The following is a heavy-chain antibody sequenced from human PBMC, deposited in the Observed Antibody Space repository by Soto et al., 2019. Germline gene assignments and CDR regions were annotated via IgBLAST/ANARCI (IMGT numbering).Heavy chain of an antibody. CDR2: IYYSGST. D-gene: IGHD3-22*01. Sequence: SETLSLTCTVSGGSVSSGSYYWSWIRQPPGKGLEWIGYIYYSGSTNYNPSLRSRVTISVDTSKNQFSLKLSSVTAADTAVYYCARGEYYDSKGEFDPWGQGTLVTVSS. V-gene: IGHV4-61*01. CDR3: ARGEYYDSKGEFDP. J-gene: IGHJ5*02. CDR1: GGSVSSGSYY.